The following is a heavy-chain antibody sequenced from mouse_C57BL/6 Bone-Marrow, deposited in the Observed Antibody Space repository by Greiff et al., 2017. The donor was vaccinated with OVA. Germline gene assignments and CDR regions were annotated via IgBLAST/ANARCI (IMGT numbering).Heavy chain of an antibody. V-gene: IGHV1-61*01. CDR2: IYPSDSET. Sequence: VQLQQPGAELVRPGSSVKLSCKASGYTFTSYWMDWVKQRPGQGLEWIGNIYPSDSETHYNQKFKDKATLTVDKSSSTAYMQLSSLTSEDSAVYYCARWGYGSSPYWYFDVWGTGTTVTVSS. CDR3: ARWGYGSSPYWYFDV. D-gene: IGHD1-1*01. CDR1: GYTFTSYW. J-gene: IGHJ1*03.